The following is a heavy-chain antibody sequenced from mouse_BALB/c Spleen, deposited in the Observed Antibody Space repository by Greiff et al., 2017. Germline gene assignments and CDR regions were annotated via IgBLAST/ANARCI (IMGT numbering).Heavy chain of an antibody. D-gene: IGHD2-3*01. CDR2: ISSGSSTI. J-gene: IGHJ2*01. CDR1: GFTFSSFG. CDR3: AREGWLLPNFDY. Sequence: EVKVVESGGGLVQPGGSRKLSCAASGFTFSSFGMHWVRQAPEKGLEWVAYISSGSSTIYYADTVKGRFTIARANPKNTLFLQMTSLRSEDTAMYYCAREGWLLPNFDYWGQGTTLTVSS. V-gene: IGHV5-17*02.